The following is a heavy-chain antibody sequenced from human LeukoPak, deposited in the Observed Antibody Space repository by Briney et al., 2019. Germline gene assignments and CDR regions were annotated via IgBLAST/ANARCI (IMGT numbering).Heavy chain of an antibody. D-gene: IGHD1-26*01. J-gene: IGHJ4*02. CDR3: ARGPVGARIDY. CDR1: GYIFTGYY. CDR2: INPNSGGT. V-gene: IGHV1-2*06. Sequence: GASVKVSCKASGYIFTGYYMHWVRQAPGQGLEWMGRINPNSGGTNYAQKFQGRVTMARDTSISTAYMELSRLRSDDTAVYYCARGPVGARIDYWGQGTLVTVSS.